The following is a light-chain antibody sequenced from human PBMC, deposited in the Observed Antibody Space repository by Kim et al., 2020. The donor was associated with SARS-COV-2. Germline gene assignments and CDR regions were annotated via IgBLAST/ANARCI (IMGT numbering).Light chain of an antibody. J-gene: IGKJ4*01. CDR1: QSISNY. CDR2: DAS. CDR3: QQRKKQALT. Sequence: EIVLTQSPATLSLSPGERATLSCRASQSISNYLVWYQQNPGQAPRLLIYDASNRATGIPARFSGGGSGTDFTLTISSLEPEDFAVYYWQQRKKQALTIGGGATVDIK. V-gene: IGKV3-11*01.